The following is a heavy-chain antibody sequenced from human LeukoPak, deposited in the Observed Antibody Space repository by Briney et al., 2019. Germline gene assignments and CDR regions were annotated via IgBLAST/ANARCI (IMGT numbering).Heavy chain of an antibody. CDR1: GFTFSSYA. CDR2: ISGSGGST. J-gene: IGHJ6*02. Sequence: PGGSLRLSCAASGFTFSSYAMSWVRQAPGKGLEWVSAISGSGGSTYYADSVKGRFTISRDNSKNTLYLQMNSLRAEDTAVYYCAKQGGSGWAYYYYYGMDVWGQGTTVTVSS. D-gene: IGHD6-19*01. V-gene: IGHV3-23*01. CDR3: AKQGGSGWAYYYYYGMDV.